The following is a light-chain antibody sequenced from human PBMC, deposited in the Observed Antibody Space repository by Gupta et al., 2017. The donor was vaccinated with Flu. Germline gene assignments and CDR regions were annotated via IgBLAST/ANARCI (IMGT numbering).Light chain of an antibody. CDR3: SSYTSTTTYV. CDR2: EVS. J-gene: IGLJ1*01. V-gene: IGLV2-14*01. Sequence: QSDPTKLATVLGSPGQQTTIPCTGTSRDVGGYNYVSWYHQHPGNATRLMIYEVSNRPYGVSSRCSGSNSVNTTSLTIAELQADDEAGYYCSSYTSTTTYVFGTGTKVTVL. CDR1: SRDVGGYNY.